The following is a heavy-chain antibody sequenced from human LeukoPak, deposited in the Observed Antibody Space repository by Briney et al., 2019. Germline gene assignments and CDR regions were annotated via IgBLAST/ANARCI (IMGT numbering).Heavy chain of an antibody. CDR2: IKQDGSEK. Sequence: GGSLRLSCAASGLTFSSYWMIWVRQAPGKGLEWVANIKQDGSEKYYVDSVKGRFTISRDNAKNSLHLQMNSLRAEDTAVYYCARDGQTGITVYWGQGTLVTVSS. CDR1: GLTFSSYW. J-gene: IGHJ4*02. CDR3: ARDGQTGITVY. V-gene: IGHV3-7*01. D-gene: IGHD1-7*01.